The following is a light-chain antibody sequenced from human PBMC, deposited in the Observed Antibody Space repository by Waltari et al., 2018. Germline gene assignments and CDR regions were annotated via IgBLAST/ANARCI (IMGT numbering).Light chain of an antibody. CDR2: DVS. V-gene: IGLV2-14*01. CDR1: SSDVGGSHY. Sequence: QSALTQPASVSGSPGQSITIPCTGTSSDVGGSHYVSWFQQHPGRAPKLMIYDVSTRPSGVSNRFSGSKSGNAASLTISGLQAEDEADYYCSSYTSISTLVFGVGTKVTVL. J-gene: IGLJ3*02. CDR3: SSYTSISTLV.